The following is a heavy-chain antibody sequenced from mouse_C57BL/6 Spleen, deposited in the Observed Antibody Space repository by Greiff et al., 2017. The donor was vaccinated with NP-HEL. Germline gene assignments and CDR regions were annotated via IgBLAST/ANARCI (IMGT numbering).Heavy chain of an antibody. CDR2: ISSGSSTI. V-gene: IGHV5-17*01. D-gene: IGHD2-1*01. CDR1: GFTFSDYG. CDR3: ARPLYYGNYRYAMDY. J-gene: IGHJ4*01. Sequence: EVKLMESGGGLVTPGGSLKLSCAASGFTFSDYGMHWVRQAPAQGLEWVAYISSGSSTIYYADTVKGRFTISRDNAKNTLFLQMTSLRSEDTAMYYCARPLYYGNYRYAMDYWGQGTSVTVSS.